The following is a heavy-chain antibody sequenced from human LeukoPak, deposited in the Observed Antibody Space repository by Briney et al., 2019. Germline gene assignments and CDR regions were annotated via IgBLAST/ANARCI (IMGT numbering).Heavy chain of an antibody. CDR3: ARAGSSSWTSYYYYGMDV. V-gene: IGHV4-59*01. CDR2: IYYSGST. J-gene: IGHJ6*04. CDR1: GGSISSYY. Sequence: SETLSLTCTASGGSISSYYRSWIRQPPGKGLEWIGYIYYSGSTNYNPSLKSRVTISVDTSKNQFSLKLSSVTAADTAVYYCARAGSSSWTSYYYYGMDVWGKGTTVTVSS. D-gene: IGHD6-13*01.